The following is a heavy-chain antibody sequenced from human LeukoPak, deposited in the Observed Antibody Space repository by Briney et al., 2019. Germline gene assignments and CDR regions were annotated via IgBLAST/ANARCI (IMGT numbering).Heavy chain of an antibody. CDR2: INPSGGST. Sequence: ASVKVSCKASGYTFTSYYMHWVRQAPGQGLEWMGIINPSGGSTSYAQKFQGRVTMTRDTSTSTVYMELSSLRSEDTAMYYCARLPRRGYSSGYSFDYWGQGTLVTVSS. CDR1: GYTFTSYY. D-gene: IGHD3-22*01. V-gene: IGHV1-46*01. CDR3: ARLPRRGYSSGYSFDY. J-gene: IGHJ4*02.